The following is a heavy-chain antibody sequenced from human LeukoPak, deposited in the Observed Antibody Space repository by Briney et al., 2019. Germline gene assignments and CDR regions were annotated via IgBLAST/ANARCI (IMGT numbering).Heavy chain of an antibody. CDR1: DGSISSGDYY. CDR3: ARGISVTPYYGMDV. D-gene: IGHD4-17*01. V-gene: IGHV4-30-4*01. J-gene: IGHJ6*02. CDR2: IYYSGST. Sequence: PSETLSLTCTVSDGSISSGDYYWSWIRQPPGKGLEWIGYIYYSGSTYYNPSLKSRVTISVDTSKNQFSLKLSSVTAADTAVYYCARGISVTPYYGMDVWGQEATVTVSS.